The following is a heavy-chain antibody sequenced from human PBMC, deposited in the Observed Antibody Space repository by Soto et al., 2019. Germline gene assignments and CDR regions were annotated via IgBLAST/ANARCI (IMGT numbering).Heavy chain of an antibody. CDR2: IYYSGST. Sequence: SETLSLTCTVSGGSISSSSYYWGWIRQPPGKGLEWIGSIYYSGSTYYNPSLKSRVTISVDTSKNQFSLKLSSVTAADTAVYYCAREIVDTAMVDYWGQGTLVTVSS. V-gene: IGHV4-39*02. J-gene: IGHJ4*02. D-gene: IGHD5-18*01. CDR1: GGSISSSSYY. CDR3: AREIVDTAMVDY.